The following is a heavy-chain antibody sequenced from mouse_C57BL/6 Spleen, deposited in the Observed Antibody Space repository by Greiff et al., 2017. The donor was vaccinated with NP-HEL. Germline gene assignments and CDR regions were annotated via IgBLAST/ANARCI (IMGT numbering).Heavy chain of an antibody. V-gene: IGHV1-22*01. Sequence: EVQLQQSGPELVKPGASVKMSCKASGYTFTDYNMHWVKQSHGKSLEWIGYINPNNGGTSYNQKFKGKATLTVNKSSSTAYMELRSLTSEDSAVYYCARPDYYGSSQFAYWGQGTLVTVSA. J-gene: IGHJ3*01. D-gene: IGHD1-1*01. CDR3: ARPDYYGSSQFAY. CDR2: INPNNGGT. CDR1: GYTFTDYN.